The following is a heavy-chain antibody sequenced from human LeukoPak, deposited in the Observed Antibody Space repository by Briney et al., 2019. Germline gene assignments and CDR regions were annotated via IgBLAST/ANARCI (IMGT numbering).Heavy chain of an antibody. CDR2: INPNSGGT. J-gene: IGHJ3*02. V-gene: IGHV1-2*02. D-gene: IGHD1-14*01. CDR1: GYTFTGYY. CDR3: ARVRNWGFVYDGFDI. Sequence: ASVKVSCRASGYTFTGYYMHWVRQAPGQGLEWMGWINPNSGGTNYAQNFQDRVTMTRDTSISTAYMELSRLTSDDTAVYYCARVRNWGFVYDGFDIWGQGTVVTVSS.